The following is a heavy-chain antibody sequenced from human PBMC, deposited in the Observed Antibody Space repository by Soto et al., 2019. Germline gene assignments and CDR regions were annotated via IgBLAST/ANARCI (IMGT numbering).Heavy chain of an antibody. Sequence: PSETLSLTCTVSGGSISSSSYYWGWIRQPPGKGLEWIGSIFYSGSTYYNPSLKSRVTLSVDTSKNQFSLKMRSVTAADTAIYYCAKVIVLVPAASYGMDVWGLGTTVTVSS. V-gene: IGHV4-39*07. CDR2: IFYSGST. CDR1: GGSISSSSYY. J-gene: IGHJ6*02. D-gene: IGHD2-2*01. CDR3: AKVIVLVPAASYGMDV.